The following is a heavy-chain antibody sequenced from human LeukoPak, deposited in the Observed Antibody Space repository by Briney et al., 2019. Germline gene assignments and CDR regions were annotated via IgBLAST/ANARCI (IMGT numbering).Heavy chain of an antibody. Sequence: GGSLRLSCAASGFTFSSYGMHWVRQAPGKGLEWVAVIWYDGSNKYYADSVKGRFTISRDNSKNTLYLQMNSLRAEDTAVYYCASRLTYGDYENWFDPWGQGTLVTVSS. V-gene: IGHV3-33*01. CDR1: GFTFSSYG. CDR3: ASRLTYGDYENWFDP. CDR2: IWYDGSNK. J-gene: IGHJ5*02. D-gene: IGHD4-17*01.